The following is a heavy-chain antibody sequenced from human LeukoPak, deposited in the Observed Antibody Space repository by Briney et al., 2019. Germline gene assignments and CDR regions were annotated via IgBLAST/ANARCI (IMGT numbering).Heavy chain of an antibody. Sequence: PSETLSLTCTVSGGSISSYYWSWIRQPPGKGLEWIGHIHYSGSTNYNPSLKSRVTMSIDTSKNQFSLKLGSVTAADTAVYYCASAVVYTSYYGMDVWGQGTTVTVSS. D-gene: IGHD6-13*01. V-gene: IGHV4-59*01. CDR2: IHYSGST. CDR3: ASAVVYTSYYGMDV. CDR1: GGSISSYY. J-gene: IGHJ6*02.